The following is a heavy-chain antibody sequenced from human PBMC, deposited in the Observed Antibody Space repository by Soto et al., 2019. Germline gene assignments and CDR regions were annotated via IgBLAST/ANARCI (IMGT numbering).Heavy chain of an antibody. CDR3: AREVTTVPTPKGTVYYYYYMDV. Sequence: ASVKVSCKASGYTFTSYGISWVRQAPGQGLEWMGWISAYNGNTNYAQKLQGRVTMTTDTSTSTAYMELRSLRSDDTAVYYCAREVTTVPTPKGTVYYYYYMDVWGKGTTVTVSS. J-gene: IGHJ6*03. CDR2: ISAYNGNT. D-gene: IGHD4-4*01. CDR1: GYTFTSYG. V-gene: IGHV1-18*01.